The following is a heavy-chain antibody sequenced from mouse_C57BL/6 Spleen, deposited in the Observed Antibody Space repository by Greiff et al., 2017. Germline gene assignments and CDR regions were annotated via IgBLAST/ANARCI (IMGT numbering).Heavy chain of an antibody. Sequence: QVQLQQPGAELVKPGASVKLSCKASGYTFTSYWMQWVKQRPGQGLEWIGEIDPSDSYTNYNQKFKGKATLTVDTSSSTAYMQRSSLTSEDSAVYYCARSGWVTRYFDYWGQGTTLTVSS. J-gene: IGHJ2*01. CDR1: GYTFTSYW. V-gene: IGHV1-50*01. D-gene: IGHD2-2*01. CDR2: IDPSDSYT. CDR3: ARSGWVTRYFDY.